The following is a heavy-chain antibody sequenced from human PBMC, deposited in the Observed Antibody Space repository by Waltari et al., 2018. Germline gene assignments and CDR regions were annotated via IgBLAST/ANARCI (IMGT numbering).Heavy chain of an antibody. Sequence: QVQLVQSGAEVKKPGASVKVSCKASGYTFTGYYMHWVRQAPGQGLEWMGRINPNSGGTNYAQKFQGRVTMTRDTSISTAYMELSRLRSDDTAVYYCARRWLSHYYYYGMDVRGQGTTVTVSS. CDR1: GYTFTGYY. J-gene: IGHJ6*02. D-gene: IGHD3-22*01. CDR2: INPNSGGT. CDR3: ARRWLSHYYYYGMDV. V-gene: IGHV1-2*06.